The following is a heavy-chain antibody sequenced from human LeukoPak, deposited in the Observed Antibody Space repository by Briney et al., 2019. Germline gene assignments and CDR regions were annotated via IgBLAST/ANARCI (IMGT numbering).Heavy chain of an antibody. J-gene: IGHJ3*02. Sequence: SETLSLTCAVYGGSFSGYYWSWIRQPPGKGLEWIGEINHSGSTNYNPSLKSRVTISVDTSKNQFSLKLSSVTAADTAVYYCVRWGSGWSHDAFDIWGQGTMVTVSS. CDR3: VRWGSGWSHDAFDI. CDR2: INHSGST. CDR1: GGSFSGYY. V-gene: IGHV4-34*01. D-gene: IGHD6-19*01.